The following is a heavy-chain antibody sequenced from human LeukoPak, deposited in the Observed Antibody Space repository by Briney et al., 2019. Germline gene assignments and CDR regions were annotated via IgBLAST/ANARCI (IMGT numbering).Heavy chain of an antibody. J-gene: IGHJ4*02. V-gene: IGHV4-59*12. CDR3: AREAAAGTPY. CDR2: IYYSGST. Sequence: SETLSLTCTVSGGSISSYYWSWIRQPPGKGLEWIGYIYYSGSTNYNPSLKSRVTISVDTSKNQFSLKLSSVTAADTAVYYCAREAAAGTPYWGQGTLVTVSS. D-gene: IGHD6-13*01. CDR1: GGSISSYY.